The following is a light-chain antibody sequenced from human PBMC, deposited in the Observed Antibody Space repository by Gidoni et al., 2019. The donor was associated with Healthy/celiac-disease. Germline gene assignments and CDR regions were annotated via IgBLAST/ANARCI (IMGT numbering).Light chain of an antibody. CDR1: QSVSSSY. V-gene: IGKV3-20*01. CDR2: GAS. CDR3: QQYGSSPPMHT. Sequence: EIVLTQSPGTLSLFPGERATLSCRASQSVSSSYLAWYQQKPGQAPRLLIYGASSRATGIPDRFSGSGSGTDFTLTISRLEPEDFAVYYCQQYGSSPPMHTFGQGTKLEIK. J-gene: IGKJ2*01.